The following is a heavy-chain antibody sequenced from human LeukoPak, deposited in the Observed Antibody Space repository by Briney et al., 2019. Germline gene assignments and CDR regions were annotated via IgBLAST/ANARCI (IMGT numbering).Heavy chain of an antibody. D-gene: IGHD3-3*01. CDR3: ARVSSRRLLLEWLPSDHYYYYMDV. V-gene: IGHV1-69*13. Sequence: SVKVSCKASGGTFSSYGISWVRQAPGQGLEWMGGIIPIFGTANYAQKFQGRVTITADESTSTAYMELSSLRSEDTAVYYCARVSSRRLLLEWLPSDHYYYYMDVWGKGTTVTVSS. CDR2: IIPIFGTA. J-gene: IGHJ6*03. CDR1: GGTFSSYG.